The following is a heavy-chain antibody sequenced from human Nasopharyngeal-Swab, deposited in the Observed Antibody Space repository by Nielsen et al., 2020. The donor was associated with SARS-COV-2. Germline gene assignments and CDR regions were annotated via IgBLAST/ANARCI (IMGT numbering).Heavy chain of an antibody. CDR2: ISSSSSYI. D-gene: IGHD6-19*01. Sequence: GESLKIPCAASGFTFSSYSMNWVRQAPGKGLEWVSSISSSSSYIYYADSVKGRFTISRDNSKNTLYLQMNSLRAEDTAVYYCAKEEPVYSSGPYDYWGQGTLVTVSS. J-gene: IGHJ4*02. V-gene: IGHV3-21*01. CDR1: GFTFSSYS. CDR3: AKEEPVYSSGPYDY.